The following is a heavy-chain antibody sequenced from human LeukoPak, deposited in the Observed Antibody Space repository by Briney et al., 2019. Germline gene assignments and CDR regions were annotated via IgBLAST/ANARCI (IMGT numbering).Heavy chain of an antibody. J-gene: IGHJ4*02. CDR2: IYTDDRT. V-gene: IGHV3-53*01. CDR1: GPTVRSNY. Sequence: GGSLRLSCATSGPTVRSNYMTWVRQAPGKGLEWVSFIYTDDRTYYADSVKGRFTISRDNSKNTLYLHMNGLRAEDTALYYCARDRYDDSGCYEYWGQGTLVTVSS. CDR3: ARDRYDDSGCYEY. D-gene: IGHD3-22*01.